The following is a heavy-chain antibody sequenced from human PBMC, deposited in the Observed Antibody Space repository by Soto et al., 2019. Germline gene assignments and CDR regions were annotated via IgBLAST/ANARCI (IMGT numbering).Heavy chain of an antibody. J-gene: IGHJ6*02. CDR2: VYYGGST. D-gene: IGHD3-22*01. CDR3: SGGDYYYSSFYYFYYDTMDV. CDR1: GGSISSSSYY. V-gene: IGHV4-39*01. Sequence: PSETLSLTCTVSGGSISSSSYYWGWIRQPPGKGLEWIGNVYYGGSTYYNPSLKSRVTISVETSKSQFSLKLSSVTAADKAVYYFSGGDYYYSSFYYFYYDTMDVWCLVTTVTVS.